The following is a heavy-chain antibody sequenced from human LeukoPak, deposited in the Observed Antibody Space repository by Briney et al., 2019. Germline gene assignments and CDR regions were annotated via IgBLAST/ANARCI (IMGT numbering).Heavy chain of an antibody. Sequence: GESLKISCKGSGYSFTSYWIGWVRQMPGKGLEWMGIIYPGDSDTRYSPSFQGQVTISADKSISTAYLQWSSLKASDTAMYYCARKTHRVSYYDILTNWFDPWGQGTLVTVSS. J-gene: IGHJ5*02. CDR2: IYPGDSDT. CDR1: GYSFTSYW. V-gene: IGHV5-51*01. D-gene: IGHD3-9*01. CDR3: ARKTHRVSYYDILTNWFDP.